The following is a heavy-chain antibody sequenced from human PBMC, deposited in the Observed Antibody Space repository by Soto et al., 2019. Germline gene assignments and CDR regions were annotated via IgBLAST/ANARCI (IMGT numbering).Heavy chain of an antibody. CDR2: VILIFGTA. Sequence: SVKVSCKASVGTFSSYAISWVRQAPAQWLEWMGGVILIFGTAHYAQKFQGRVTITADESTSTAYIELSSLRAEDTAVYYCERSLAGGASTRGSYRIHYWGQGTLVTVSS. J-gene: IGHJ4*02. D-gene: IGHD1-26*01. V-gene: IGHV1-69*13. CDR1: VGTFSSYA. CDR3: ERSLAGGASTRGSYRIHY.